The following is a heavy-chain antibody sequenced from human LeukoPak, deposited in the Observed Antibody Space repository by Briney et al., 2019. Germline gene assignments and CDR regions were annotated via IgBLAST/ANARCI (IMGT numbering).Heavy chain of an antibody. CDR1: GFTFSSYA. V-gene: IGHV3-23*01. CDR3: AKGGSLRYFDWPPRTDFDY. D-gene: IGHD3-9*01. CDR2: ISGSGGST. J-gene: IGHJ4*02. Sequence: PGGSLRLSCAASGFTFSSYAMSWVRQAPGKGLEWVSAISGSGGSTYYADSVKGRFTISRDNSKNTLYLQMNSLRAEDTAVYYCAKGGSLRYFDWPPRTDFDYWGQGTLVTVSS.